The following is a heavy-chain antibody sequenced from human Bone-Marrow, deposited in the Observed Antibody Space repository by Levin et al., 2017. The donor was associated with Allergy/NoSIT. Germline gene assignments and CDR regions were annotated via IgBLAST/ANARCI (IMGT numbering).Heavy chain of an antibody. CDR1: GGSISSSSYY. J-gene: IGHJ3*02. V-gene: IGHV4-39*01. Sequence: SETLSLTCTVSGGSISSSSYYWGWIRQPPGKGLEWIGSIYYSGSTYYNPSLKSRVTISVDTSKNQFSLKLSSVTAADTAVYYCARLTAGAHYDILTGYYTGGAFDSWGQGTMVTVSS. CDR3: ARLTAGAHYDILTGYYTGGAFDS. D-gene: IGHD3-9*01. CDR2: IYYSGST.